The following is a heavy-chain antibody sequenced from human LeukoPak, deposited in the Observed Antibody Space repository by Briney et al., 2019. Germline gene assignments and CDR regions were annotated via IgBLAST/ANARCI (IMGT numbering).Heavy chain of an antibody. Sequence: PGGSLRLSCAASGFTFSSYAMHWVRQAPGKGLEYVSVISSNGGSTYYANSVKGRFTISRDNSKNTLYLQMGSLRAEDMAVYYCARGYCSGGSCYSAFYYYYGMDVWGQGTTVTVSS. D-gene: IGHD2-15*01. V-gene: IGHV3-64*01. CDR1: GFTFSSYA. CDR3: ARGYCSGGSCYSAFYYYYGMDV. J-gene: IGHJ6*02. CDR2: ISSNGGST.